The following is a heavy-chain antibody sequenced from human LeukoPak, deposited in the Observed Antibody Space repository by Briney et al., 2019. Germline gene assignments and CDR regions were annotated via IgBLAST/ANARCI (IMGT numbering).Heavy chain of an antibody. J-gene: IGHJ4*02. D-gene: IGHD3-3*01. Sequence: GRSLRLSCAASGFTFSSYGMHWVRQAPGKGLEWVAVISYDGSNKYYADSVKGRFTISRDNAKNSLYLQMNSLRAEDTAVYYCARDPSYYDFWSGYSIQPHSRYFDYWGQGTLVTVSS. CDR3: ARDPSYYDFWSGYSIQPHSRYFDY. CDR2: ISYDGSNK. CDR1: GFTFSSYG. V-gene: IGHV3-30*03.